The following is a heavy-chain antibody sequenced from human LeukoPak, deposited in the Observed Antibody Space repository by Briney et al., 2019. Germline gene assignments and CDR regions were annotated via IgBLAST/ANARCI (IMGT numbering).Heavy chain of an antibody. CDR1: GGSISSYY. J-gene: IGHJ6*03. D-gene: IGHD1-26*01. CDR3: AGSYRFAYYYYMDV. V-gene: IGHV4-34*01. Sequence: SETLSLTCTVSGGSISSYYWSWIRQPPGKGLEWIGEINHSGSTNYNPSLKSRVTISVDTSKNQFSLKLSSVTAADTAVYYCAGSYRFAYYYYMDVWGKGTTVTVSS. CDR2: INHSGST.